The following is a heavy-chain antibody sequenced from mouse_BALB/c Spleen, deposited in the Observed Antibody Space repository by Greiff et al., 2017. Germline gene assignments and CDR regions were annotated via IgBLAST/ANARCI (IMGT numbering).Heavy chain of an antibody. Sequence: EVKLVESGAELVKPGASVKLSCTASGFNIKDTYMHWVKQRPEQGLEWIGRIVPANGNTKYDPKFQGKATITADTSSNTAYLQLSSLTSEDTAVYYCARGDYDRGNAMDYWGQGTSVTVSS. V-gene: IGHV14-3*02. J-gene: IGHJ4*01. CDR3: ARGDYDRGNAMDY. CDR1: GFNIKDTY. D-gene: IGHD2-4*01. CDR2: IVPANGNT.